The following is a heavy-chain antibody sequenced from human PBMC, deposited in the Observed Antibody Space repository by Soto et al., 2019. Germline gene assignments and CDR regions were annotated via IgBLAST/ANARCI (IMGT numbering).Heavy chain of an antibody. Sequence: PGGSLRPSCAASGFTFSTYAMSWVRQAPGKGQEWVSAISGSGGSTYYADPVKGRFTISRDNSENTLYLQMNSLRAEDTAVEYCARGLGYCSSPSCYIGFGYWGQGTLVTVSS. CDR3: ARGLGYCSSPSCYIGFGY. CDR2: ISGSGGST. CDR1: GFTFSTYA. D-gene: IGHD2-2*02. V-gene: IGHV3-23*01. J-gene: IGHJ4*02.